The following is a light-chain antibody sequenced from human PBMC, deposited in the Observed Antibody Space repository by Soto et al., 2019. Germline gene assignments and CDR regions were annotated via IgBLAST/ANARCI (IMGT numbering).Light chain of an antibody. CDR3: SSYAGSDNYV. J-gene: IGLJ1*01. CDR1: SSDVGGYDY. CDR2: EVS. V-gene: IGLV2-8*01. Sequence: QSALTQPPSASGSPGHSVTIPCAGTSSDVGGYDYVSWYQQHPGKAPKLIIYEVSKRPSGVPDRFSGSKSGNTASLTVSGLQAEDGADYYCSSYAGSDNYVFGTGTKVTVL.